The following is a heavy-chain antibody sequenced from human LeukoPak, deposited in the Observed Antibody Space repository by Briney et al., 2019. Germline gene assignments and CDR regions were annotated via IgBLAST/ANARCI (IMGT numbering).Heavy chain of an antibody. CDR1: GFTFSDSA. CDR2: ISDTGGRT. Sequence: GGSLTLSCAAAGFTFSDSAVSWVRPSPGEGLRWVSSISDTGGRTYYADSVKGRFTITRDHSSNPINLQMNSLRAGGTARSYCAKGGQDFDFWRFDLWGQGILVIVSS. J-gene: IGHJ5*02. V-gene: IGHV3-23*01. CDR3: AKGGQDFDFWRFDL. D-gene: IGHD3-3*01.